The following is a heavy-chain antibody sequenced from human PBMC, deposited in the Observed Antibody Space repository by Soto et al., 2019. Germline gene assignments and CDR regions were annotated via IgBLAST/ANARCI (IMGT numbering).Heavy chain of an antibody. J-gene: IGHJ3*02. CDR2: IKSKTDGGTT. CDR1: GFTFSNAW. CDR3: TTVGLESPNVLLWFGEFRDAFDI. D-gene: IGHD3-10*01. Sequence: GGSLRLSCAASGFTFSNAWMSWVRQAPGKGLEWVGRIKSKTDGGTTDYAAPVKGRFAISRDDSKNTLYLQINSLKTGDTAVYYCTTVGLESPNVLLWFGEFRDAFDIWGQGTMVTVSS. V-gene: IGHV3-15*01.